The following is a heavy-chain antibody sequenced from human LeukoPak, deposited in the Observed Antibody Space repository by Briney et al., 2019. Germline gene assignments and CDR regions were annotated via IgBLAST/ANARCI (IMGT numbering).Heavy chain of an antibody. CDR1: GYSISSGYY. J-gene: IGHJ4*02. D-gene: IGHD4-17*01. CDR3: ARGPTVTTQV. CDR2: IYHSGST. Sequence: NTSETLSLTCTVSGYSISSGYYWGWIRQPPGKGLEWIGSIYHSGSTHYNPSLKSRVTISVDTSKNQFSLKLSSVTAADTAVYYCARGPTVTTQVWGQGTLVTVSS. V-gene: IGHV4-38-2*02.